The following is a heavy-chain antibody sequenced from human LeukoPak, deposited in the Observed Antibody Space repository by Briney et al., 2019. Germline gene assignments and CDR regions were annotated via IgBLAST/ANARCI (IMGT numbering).Heavy chain of an antibody. Sequence: GGSLRLSCAASGFTFSDYYMSWIRQAPGKGLEWVSYISSSSSYTNYADSVKGRFTISGDNAKNSLYLQMNSLRAEDTAVYYCARDSPNDDAFDIWGQGTMVTVSS. V-gene: IGHV3-11*06. CDR1: GFTFSDYY. CDR2: ISSSSSYT. J-gene: IGHJ3*02. CDR3: ARDSPNDDAFDI. D-gene: IGHD1-1*01.